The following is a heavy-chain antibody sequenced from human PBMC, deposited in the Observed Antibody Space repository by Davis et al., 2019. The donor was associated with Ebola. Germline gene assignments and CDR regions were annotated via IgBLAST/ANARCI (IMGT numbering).Heavy chain of an antibody. J-gene: IGHJ4*02. CDR2: IYYSGIT. V-gene: IGHV4-39*01. Sequence: MPSETLSLTCTVSGGSIISSSSYWGWIRQPPRKGLEWIGSIYYSGITYYNPSLKSRVTISVDTSKNQFSLNLSSVTAADTAVYYCARQPIYASGSFSFDYWGQGALVTVSA. CDR3: ARQPIYASGSFSFDY. D-gene: IGHD3-10*01. CDR1: GGSIISSSSY.